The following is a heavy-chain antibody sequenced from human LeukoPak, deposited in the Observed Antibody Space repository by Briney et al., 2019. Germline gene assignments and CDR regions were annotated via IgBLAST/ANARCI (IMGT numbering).Heavy chain of an antibody. CDR2: ISGSGGST. D-gene: IGHD6-6*01. CDR1: GSTFSSYA. J-gene: IGHJ4*02. CDR3: AKDGEYSSSSSDY. V-gene: IGHV3-23*01. Sequence: GGSLRLSCAASGSTFSSYAMSWVRQAPGKGLEWVSAISGSGGSTYYADSVKGRFTISRDNSKNTLYLQMNSLRAEDTAVYYCAKDGEYSSSSSDYWGQGTLVTVSS.